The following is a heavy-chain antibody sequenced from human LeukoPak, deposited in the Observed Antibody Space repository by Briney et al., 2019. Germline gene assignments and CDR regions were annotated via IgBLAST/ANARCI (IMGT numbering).Heavy chain of an antibody. J-gene: IGHJ4*02. D-gene: IGHD6-19*01. CDR1: GYTFSGYY. Sequence: ASVTVSCKASGYTFSGYYMHWVRQAPGQGLEWMGRINPNSGGTNYAQKFQDRVTLTRDTSISTAYMELSRLRSDDTAVYYCAKLSSGWPLDYWGQGTLVTVSS. V-gene: IGHV1-2*06. CDR3: AKLSSGWPLDY. CDR2: INPNSGGT.